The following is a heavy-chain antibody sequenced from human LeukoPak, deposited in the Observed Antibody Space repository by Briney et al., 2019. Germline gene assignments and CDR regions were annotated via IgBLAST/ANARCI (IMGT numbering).Heavy chain of an antibody. Sequence: SETLSLTCTVSGGSISTNYWSWIRQPAGKGLEWIGRIFTSGSTNYNPSLKSRVTMSIDTSKDQFSLRLSSVTVADTAVYYCARTTGGGYDYDYWGQGTLVTVSS. CDR1: GGSISTNY. CDR2: IFTSGST. D-gene: IGHD5-12*01. J-gene: IGHJ4*02. CDR3: ARTTGGGYDYDY. V-gene: IGHV4-4*07.